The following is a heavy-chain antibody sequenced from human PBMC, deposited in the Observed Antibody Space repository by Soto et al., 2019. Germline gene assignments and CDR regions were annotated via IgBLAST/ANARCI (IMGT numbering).Heavy chain of an antibody. V-gene: IGHV3-74*01. CDR2: INYDGSST. Sequence: EVQLVESGGDLVQPGGSLRLSCAASGFTFSTHWMHWVRQAAGKGLVWVSRINYDGSSTNYVDSVKGRFTISRDNAKNTLYLQMNSLRAEDTAVYYCASYIIAAGIDYWGQGTLVTVSS. D-gene: IGHD6-13*01. CDR1: GFTFSTHW. CDR3: ASYIIAAGIDY. J-gene: IGHJ4*02.